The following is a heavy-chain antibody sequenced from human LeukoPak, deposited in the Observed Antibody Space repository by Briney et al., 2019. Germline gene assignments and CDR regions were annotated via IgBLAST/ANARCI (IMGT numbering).Heavy chain of an antibody. V-gene: IGHV3-30-3*01. Sequence: GGSLRLSCAASGFTFSSYAMHWVRQAQGKGLEWVAVISYDGSNKYYADSVKGRFTISRDNSKNTLYLQMNSLRAEDTAVYYCARDSYGMDVWGQGTTVTVSS. J-gene: IGHJ6*02. CDR1: GFTFSSYA. CDR2: ISYDGSNK. CDR3: ARDSYGMDV.